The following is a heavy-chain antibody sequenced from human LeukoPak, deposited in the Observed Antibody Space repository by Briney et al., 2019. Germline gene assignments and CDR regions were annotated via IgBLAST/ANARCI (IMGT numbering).Heavy chain of an antibody. V-gene: IGHV3-9*01. J-gene: IGHJ4*02. CDR1: GFTFDDYA. D-gene: IGHD1-26*01. CDR3: ARPGRRGSYSDFDY. CDR2: ISWNSGSI. Sequence: GGSLRLSCAASGFTFDDYAMHWVRQAPGKGLEWVSGISWNSGSIGYADSVKGRFTISRDNAKNSLYLQMNSLRAEDTAVYYCARPGRRGSYSDFDYWGQGTLVTVSS.